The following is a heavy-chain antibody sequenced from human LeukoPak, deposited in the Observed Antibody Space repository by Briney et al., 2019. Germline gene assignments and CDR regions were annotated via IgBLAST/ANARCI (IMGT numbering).Heavy chain of an antibody. Sequence: GGSLRLSCAASGFTFSSYSMNWVRQAPGKGLEWVSSISSSSSYIYYADSVKGRFTISRDNAKNSLYLQMNSLRAEDTAVYYCARQGGYGDDADYWGQGTLVTVSS. J-gene: IGHJ4*02. CDR1: GFTFSSYS. D-gene: IGHD4-17*01. V-gene: IGHV3-21*01. CDR2: ISSSSSYI. CDR3: ARQGGYGDDADY.